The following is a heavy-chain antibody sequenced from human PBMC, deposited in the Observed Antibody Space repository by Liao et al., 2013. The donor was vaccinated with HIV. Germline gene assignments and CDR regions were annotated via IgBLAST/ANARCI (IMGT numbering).Heavy chain of an antibody. CDR1: GDSINSKYYY. CDR2: VFYTGDT. V-gene: IGHV4-39*02. Sequence: LLLQESGPGLVRPSETLSLICTVSGDSINSKYYYWGWIRQSPGRGLEWIGSVFYTGDTYYNPSLKSRVAISIDTSKNQFSLNLSSVTAADTAVYYCARDENRGSEYWGQGVQVIVSS. CDR3: ARDENRGSEY. D-gene: IGHD1-26*01. J-gene: IGHJ4*02.